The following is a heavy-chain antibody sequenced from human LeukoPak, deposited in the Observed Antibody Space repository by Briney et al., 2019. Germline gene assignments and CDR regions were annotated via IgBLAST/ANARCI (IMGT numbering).Heavy chain of an antibody. CDR1: GYTFTSYG. CDR2: ISAYNGNT. J-gene: IGHJ4*02. V-gene: IGHV1-18*01. D-gene: IGHD3-16*02. Sequence: ASVKVSCNASGYTFTSYGISWVRQAPGQGLEWMGWISAYNGNTNYAQKLQGRVTMTTDTSTSTAYMELSSLRSEDTAVYYCASPLRLGELSFWGQGTLVTVSS. CDR3: ASPLRLGELSF.